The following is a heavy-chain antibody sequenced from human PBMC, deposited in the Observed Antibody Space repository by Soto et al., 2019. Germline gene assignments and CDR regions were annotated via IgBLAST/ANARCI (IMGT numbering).Heavy chain of an antibody. CDR2: IYYSWST. V-gene: IGHV4-61*08. Sequence: ETLSLTCPVSGASISSSGNYWSWIRQHPGKGLEGIGYIYYSWSTNYNPSLKSRVTISVDTSKNQFSLKLSSVTAADTAVYYCAREGGGNHFDYWGQGTLVTVYS. D-gene: IGHD2-15*01. CDR3: AREGGGNHFDY. CDR1: GASISSSGNY. J-gene: IGHJ4*02.